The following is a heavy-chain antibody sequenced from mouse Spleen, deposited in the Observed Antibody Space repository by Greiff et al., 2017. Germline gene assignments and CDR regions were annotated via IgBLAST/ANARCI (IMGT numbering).Heavy chain of an antibody. CDR1: GFTFSSYT. D-gene: IGHD2-4*01. CDR3: ARQGLRLAMDY. CDR2: ISSGGGNT. V-gene: IGHV5-9*04. Sequence: EVQRVESGGGLVKPGGSLKLSCAASGFTFSSYTMSWVRQTPAKRLEWVATISSGGGNTYYPDSVKGRFTISRDNARNTLYLQMSSLRSEDTAMYYCARQGLRLAMDYWGQGTSVTVSS. J-gene: IGHJ4*01.